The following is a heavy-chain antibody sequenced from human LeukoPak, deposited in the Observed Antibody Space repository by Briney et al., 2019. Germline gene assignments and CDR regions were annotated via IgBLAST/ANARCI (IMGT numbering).Heavy chain of an antibody. CDR2: ITASGTAT. CDR1: GFSVSTYP. Sequence: PWGSLRLSCTVSGFSVSTYPMAWVRQAPGKGLHWVSPITASGTATFYADSVKGRFTISRDNSKNTLSLQMNSLRAEDTALYYCAKYSSGWVNDYWGQGTLVTVS. CDR3: AKYSSGWVNDY. V-gene: IGHV3-23*01. J-gene: IGHJ4*02. D-gene: IGHD6-19*01.